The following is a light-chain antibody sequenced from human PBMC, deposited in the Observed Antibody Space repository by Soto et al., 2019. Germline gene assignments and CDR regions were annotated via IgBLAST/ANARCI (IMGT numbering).Light chain of an antibody. CDR3: AAWDDSLNGLYV. V-gene: IGLV1-44*01. CDR1: SSNIGSNA. J-gene: IGLJ1*01. CDR2: GNN. Sequence: QAVVTQPPSASGTPGQRVTISCSGSSSNIGSNAVNWYQQLPGTAPRLLIYGNNQRPSGVPDRFSGSKSGASASLAISGLQPEDEADYYCAAWDDSLNGLYVFGTGTKLTVL.